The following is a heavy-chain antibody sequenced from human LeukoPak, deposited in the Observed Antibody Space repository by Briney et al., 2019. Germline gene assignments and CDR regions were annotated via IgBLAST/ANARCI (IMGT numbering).Heavy chain of an antibody. D-gene: IGHD3-16*02. J-gene: IGHJ4*02. CDR2: IYYSGST. CDR1: GGSISSSSYY. V-gene: IGHV4-39*01. CDR3: ARCRGYDYVWGSCRYLDY. Sequence: SETLSLTCTVSGGSISSSSYYWGWIRQPPGKGLEWIGSIYYSGSTYYNPSLKSRVTISVDTSKNQFSLKLSSVTAADTAVYYCARCRGYDYVWGSCRYLDYWGQGTLVTVSS.